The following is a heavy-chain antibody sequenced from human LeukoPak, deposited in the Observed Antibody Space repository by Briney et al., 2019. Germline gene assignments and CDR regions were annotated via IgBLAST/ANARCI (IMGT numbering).Heavy chain of an antibody. CDR2: INSDGSYT. Sequence: GGSLRLSCAVSGSIFSDPWMHWVRQAPGKGLVSVSRINSDGSYTNYADSVKGRFTISRDNAKNTVNLQMNSLRAEDTAVYYCAIGGAMDVWGQGTTVSVSS. J-gene: IGHJ6*02. CDR1: GSIFSDPW. V-gene: IGHV3-74*01. CDR3: AIGGAMDV.